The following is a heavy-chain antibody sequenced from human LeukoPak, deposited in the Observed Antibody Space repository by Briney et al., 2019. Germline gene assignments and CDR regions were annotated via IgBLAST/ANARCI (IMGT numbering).Heavy chain of an antibody. D-gene: IGHD5-18*01. CDR2: IHDRGST. CDR1: GDSISSGGYS. J-gene: IGHJ6*03. Sequence: SETLSLTCAVSGDSISSGGYSWSSLRQTPWKGLEWIAYIHDRGSTYNNPSRKSRPSISIDTSKNQFSLKLNSVAAADTAVYYCARVGYSQGWRGRGYYYMDVWGKGTTVTISS. V-gene: IGHV4-30-4*07. CDR3: ARVGYSQGWRGRGYYYMDV.